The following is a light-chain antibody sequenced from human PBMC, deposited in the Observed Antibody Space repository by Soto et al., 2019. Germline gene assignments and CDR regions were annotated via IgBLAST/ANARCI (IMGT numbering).Light chain of an antibody. CDR1: SSDVGAYNY. V-gene: IGLV2-14*03. Sequence: QSALRQPASETGYPGQAITIFRTGSSSDVGAYNYVSWYQHHPDKAPKLVIYDVTNRPSGVSNRFSGSKSGNTASLTISGLQAEDEADYYCNSYTSSTTPYVFGTGTKVTVL. J-gene: IGLJ1*01. CDR3: NSYTSSTTPYV. CDR2: DVT.